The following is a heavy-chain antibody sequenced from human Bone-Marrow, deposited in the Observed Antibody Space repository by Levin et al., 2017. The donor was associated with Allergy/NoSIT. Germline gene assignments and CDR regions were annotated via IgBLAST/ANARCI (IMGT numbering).Heavy chain of an antibody. V-gene: IGHV1-69*13. J-gene: IGHJ3*02. D-gene: IGHD6-19*01. CDR1: GGTFSSYA. CDR3: ASEITGIAVAGTYAFDI. CDR2: IIPIFGTA. Sequence: ASVKVSCKASGGTFSSYAISWVRQAPGQGLEWMGGIIPIFGTANYAQKFQGRVTITADESTSTAYMELSSLRSEDTAVYYCASEITGIAVAGTYAFDIWGQGTMVTVSS.